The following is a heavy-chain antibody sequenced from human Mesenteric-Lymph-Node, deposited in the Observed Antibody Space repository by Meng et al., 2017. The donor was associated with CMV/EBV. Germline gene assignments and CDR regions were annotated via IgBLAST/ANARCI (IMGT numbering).Heavy chain of an antibody. Sequence: GESLKISCAASGFTFSSYEMNWVRQAPGKGLEWVSYISSSGSTIYYADSVKGRFTISRDNAKNSLYLQMNSLRAEDTAVYYCARDWSPQGYYYYYGMDVWGQGTTVTVSS. CDR1: GFTFSSYE. CDR3: ARDWSPQGYYYYYGMDV. V-gene: IGHV3-48*03. CDR2: ISSSGSTI. J-gene: IGHJ6*02.